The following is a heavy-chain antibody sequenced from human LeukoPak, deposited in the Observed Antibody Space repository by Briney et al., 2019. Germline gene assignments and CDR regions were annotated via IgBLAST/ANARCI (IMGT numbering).Heavy chain of an antibody. CDR1: GYTFTSYY. D-gene: IGHD3-3*01. Sequence: GASVKVSCKASGYTFTSYYMHWVRQAPGQGLEWMGIINPSGGSTSYAQKFQGRVTMTRDTSTSTVYMELSSLRSEDTAVYYCARSTLRFLEWLPGDNWFDPWGQGTLVTVSS. CDR2: INPSGGST. J-gene: IGHJ5*02. V-gene: IGHV1-46*01. CDR3: ARSTLRFLEWLPGDNWFDP.